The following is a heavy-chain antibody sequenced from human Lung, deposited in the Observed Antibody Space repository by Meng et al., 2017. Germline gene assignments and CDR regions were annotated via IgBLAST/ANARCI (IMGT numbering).Heavy chain of an antibody. CDR2: MNSNVDCGTV. CDR3: SGHVDY. J-gene: IGHJ4*01. V-gene: IGHV3-15*01. CDR1: GFICDDYG. Sequence: GELVEAGVGVVRPGGSLRLSCAASGFICDDYGMSGVRPAAGKGLEWIGRMNSNVDCGTVDYAAAVKGRFFISRDDSENTFYLQMNSLKTEDTAVYYCSGHVDYWGHGTLVTVSS.